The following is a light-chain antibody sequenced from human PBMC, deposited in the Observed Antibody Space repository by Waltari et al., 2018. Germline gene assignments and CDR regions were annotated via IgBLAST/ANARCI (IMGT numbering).Light chain of an antibody. CDR1: SSDVGGYNY. V-gene: IGLV2-14*01. J-gene: IGLJ2*01. Sequence: QSALTQPASVSGSPGQSITISCTGSSSDVGGYNYVSWYQQHPGKAPKLIMYEVTNPPSGVSNRFSGSKSGNTASLTIAGLQAEDDADYYCNSYTSMSTLIFGGGTKLTVL. CDR2: EVT. CDR3: NSYTSMSTLI.